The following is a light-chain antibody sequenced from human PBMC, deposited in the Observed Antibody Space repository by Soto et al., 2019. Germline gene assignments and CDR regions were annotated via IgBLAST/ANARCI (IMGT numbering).Light chain of an antibody. Sequence: SVLTQPASVSGSPGQSITISCTGTSGDVGSYNYVSWYQQHPGKAPALIISEVSNRPSGVSSRFSGSKSGNTASLTISGLQAEDEADYYCSSYTSTDTPFVFGTGTKVTVL. CDR2: EVS. CDR1: SGDVGSYNY. V-gene: IGLV2-14*01. J-gene: IGLJ1*01. CDR3: SSYTSTDTPFV.